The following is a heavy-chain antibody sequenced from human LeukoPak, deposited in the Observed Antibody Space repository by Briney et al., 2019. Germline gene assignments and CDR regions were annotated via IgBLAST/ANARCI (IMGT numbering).Heavy chain of an antibody. D-gene: IGHD3-22*01. J-gene: IGHJ5*02. Sequence: GGSLRLSRAASGFTFSSYAMSWVRQAPGKGLEWVSAISGSGGSTYYADSVKGRFTISRDNSKNTLYLQMNSLRAEDTAVYYCAKVTWYYDSSGPPWTFDPWGQGTLVTVSS. CDR2: ISGSGGST. CDR1: GFTFSSYA. CDR3: AKVTWYYDSSGPPWTFDP. V-gene: IGHV3-23*01.